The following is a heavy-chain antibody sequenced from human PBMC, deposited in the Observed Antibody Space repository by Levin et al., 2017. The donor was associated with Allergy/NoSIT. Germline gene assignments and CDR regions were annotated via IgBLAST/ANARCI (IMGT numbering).Heavy chain of an antibody. CDR3: ARHLGWREYMDV. CDR1: GASISSNY. CDR2: FYYSGRT. D-gene: IGHD5-24*01. J-gene: IGHJ6*03. Sequence: ASETLSLTCTVSGASISSNYWSWIRQPPGRGLEWIGFFYYSGRTNYNPSLKSRVTISVDTSKNQFSPKVSSVTAADTAVYYCARHLGWREYMDVWGKGTTVTVSS. V-gene: IGHV4-59*08.